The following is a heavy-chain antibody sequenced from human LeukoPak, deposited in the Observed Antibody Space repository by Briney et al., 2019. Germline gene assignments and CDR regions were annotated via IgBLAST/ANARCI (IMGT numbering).Heavy chain of an antibody. D-gene: IGHD3-16*02. CDR1: GFTFSNYD. J-gene: IGHJ4*02. Sequence: GRSLRLSCAASGFTFSNYDMHWVRQAPGKGLEWVAVISDDGGKKYYADSVKGRFTISRDSSKKTLDLQMNSLRAEDTAVYYCARNRFRFDYWGQGILVTVSS. CDR3: ARNRFRFDY. V-gene: IGHV3-30*03. CDR2: ISDDGGKK.